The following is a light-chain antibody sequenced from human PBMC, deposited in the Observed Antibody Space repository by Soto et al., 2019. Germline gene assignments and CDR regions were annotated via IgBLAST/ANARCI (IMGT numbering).Light chain of an antibody. CDR1: QSVSSSY. CDR3: QQYGSSPGT. CDR2: GAY. V-gene: IGKV3-20*01. Sequence: EIVLTQSPGTLSLSPGGRATLSCRASQSVSSSYLAWYQQKPGQAPRRLIYGAYNRATGIPDRFSGSGSGTDFTLTISRLEPEDFAVYYCQQYGSSPGTFGQGTKVEIK. J-gene: IGKJ1*01.